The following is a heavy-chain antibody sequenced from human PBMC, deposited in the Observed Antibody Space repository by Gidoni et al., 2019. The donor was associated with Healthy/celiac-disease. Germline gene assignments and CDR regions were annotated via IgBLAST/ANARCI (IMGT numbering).Heavy chain of an antibody. Sequence: EVQLLESGGGLVQPGGSLRLSCAASGFTFSSSALSWVRQAPGKGLEWVSAISGSGGSTYYADSVKGRFTISRDNSKNTLYLQMNSLRAEDTAVYYCAKALVVPAAPGRTRAEYFQHWGQGTLVTVSS. V-gene: IGHV3-23*01. CDR1: GFTFSSSA. CDR2: ISGSGGST. D-gene: IGHD2-2*01. CDR3: AKALVVPAAPGRTRAEYFQH. J-gene: IGHJ1*01.